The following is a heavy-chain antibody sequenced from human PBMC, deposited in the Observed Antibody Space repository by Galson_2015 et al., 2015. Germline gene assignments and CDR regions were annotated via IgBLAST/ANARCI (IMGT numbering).Heavy chain of an antibody. CDR1: GFTFSSYA. D-gene: IGHD2-2*02. J-gene: IGHJ6*02. CDR3: AKGLPAAIPAHPEDYYYYGMDV. CDR2: ISGSGGST. V-gene: IGHV3-23*01. Sequence: SLRLSCAASGFTFSSYAMSWVRQAPGKGLEWVSAISGSGGSTYYADSVKGRFTISRDNSKNTLYLQMNSLRAEDTAVYYCAKGLPAAIPAHPEDYYYYGMDVWGQGTTVTVSS.